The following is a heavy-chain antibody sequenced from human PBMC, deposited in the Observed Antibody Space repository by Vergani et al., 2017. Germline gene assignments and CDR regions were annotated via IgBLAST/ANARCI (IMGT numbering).Heavy chain of an antibody. CDR3: ARDLVXSDYGNYYYYGLDV. Sequence: QVQLVQSGAEVKKPGASVTVSCKASGYTFTSYGISWVRQAPGQGLEWMGWVSAYNGNTNYAQKLQGRVTMTTDTSTSTAYMELRSLRSADTAVYYCARDLVXSDYGNYYYYGLDVWGQGTTVTVSS. D-gene: IGHD4-17*01. J-gene: IGHJ6*02. CDR2: VSAYNGNT. CDR1: GYTFTSYG. V-gene: IGHV1-18*01.